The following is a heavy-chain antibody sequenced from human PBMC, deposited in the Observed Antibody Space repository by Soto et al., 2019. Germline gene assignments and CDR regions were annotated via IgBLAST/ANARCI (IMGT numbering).Heavy chain of an antibody. D-gene: IGHD3-9*01. V-gene: IGHV4-59*08. Sequence: SETLSLTCTVSGGSISSYYWSWIRQPPGKGLEWIGYIYYSGSTNYNPSLKSRVTISVDTSKNQFSLKLSSVTAADTAVYYCASLRYFDSCQFDFWGQGTLVTVSS. CDR1: GGSISSYY. J-gene: IGHJ4*02. CDR2: IYYSGST. CDR3: ASLRYFDSCQFDF.